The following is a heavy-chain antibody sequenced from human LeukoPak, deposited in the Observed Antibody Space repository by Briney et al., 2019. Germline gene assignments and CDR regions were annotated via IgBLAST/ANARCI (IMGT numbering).Heavy chain of an antibody. D-gene: IGHD6-13*01. V-gene: IGHV1-69*13. Sequence: ASVKVSCKASGGTFSSYAISWVRQAPGQGLEWMGGIIPIFGTANYAQKFQGRVTITADESTSTAYMELSSLRSEDTAVYYCARCSRPHRKHLYYFDYWGQGTLVTVSS. CDR3: ARCSRPHRKHLYYFDY. J-gene: IGHJ4*02. CDR2: IIPIFGTA. CDR1: GGTFSSYA.